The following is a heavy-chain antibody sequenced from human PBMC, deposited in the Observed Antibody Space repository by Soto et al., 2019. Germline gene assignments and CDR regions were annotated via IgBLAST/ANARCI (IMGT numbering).Heavy chain of an antibody. D-gene: IGHD6-6*01. CDR3: GRRNRYRSPSGWGGGFDY. CDR1: GFTFSDSG. V-gene: IGHV3-33*01. J-gene: IGHJ4*02. Sequence: QVQLVESGGGVVQPGGSLRLSCATSGFTFSDSGMHWVRQAPGKGLEWVAVIWSDGSDKSYADSVEGRFTISRDNSKNTFSLKRNIVRAEDRAVFYCGRRNRYRSPSGWGGGFDYWGQGTLVTVSS. CDR2: IWSDGSDK.